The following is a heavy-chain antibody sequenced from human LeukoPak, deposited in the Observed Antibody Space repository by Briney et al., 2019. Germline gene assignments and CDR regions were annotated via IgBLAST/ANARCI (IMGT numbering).Heavy chain of an antibody. D-gene: IGHD3-10*01. CDR2: IYYTGST. Sequence: SETLSLTCTVSGGSITSYYWSWVRQPPGKRLELIGYIYYTGSTNYNPSLRSRATISVDTPKTQFSLKLSSVTAADTAVYFCARMSFYGSGTYSPLDYWGQGTLVTVSS. V-gene: IGHV4-59*13. CDR1: GGSITSYY. J-gene: IGHJ4*02. CDR3: ARMSFYGSGTYSPLDY.